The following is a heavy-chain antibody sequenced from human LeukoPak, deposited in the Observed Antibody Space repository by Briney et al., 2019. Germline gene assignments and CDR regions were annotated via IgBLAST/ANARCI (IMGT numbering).Heavy chain of an antibody. CDR1: GFTFSSYW. Sequence: GESLRLSCAASGFTFSSYWMSWVRQAPGKGLEWVANIKQDGSEKYYVDSVKGRFTISRDNAKNSLYLQMNSLRAEDTAVYYCARDYSDYVWGSYRFDYWGQGTLVTVSS. D-gene: IGHD3-16*02. J-gene: IGHJ4*02. V-gene: IGHV3-7*01. CDR2: IKQDGSEK. CDR3: ARDYSDYVWGSYRFDY.